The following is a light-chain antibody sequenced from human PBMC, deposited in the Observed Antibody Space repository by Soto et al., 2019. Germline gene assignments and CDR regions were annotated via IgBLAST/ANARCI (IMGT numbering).Light chain of an antibody. Sequence: DIVMTQSPASLAVSLGERATINCKSSQNLLYNRNNKDYFAWYQRKPGQPPKLLIYWASTRESGVPDRFSGSGSGTDFTLTISSLQAEDVAVYYCQQYYSFPLTFGGGTKVEIK. CDR1: QNLLYNRNNKDY. CDR3: QQYYSFPLT. J-gene: IGKJ4*01. V-gene: IGKV4-1*01. CDR2: WAS.